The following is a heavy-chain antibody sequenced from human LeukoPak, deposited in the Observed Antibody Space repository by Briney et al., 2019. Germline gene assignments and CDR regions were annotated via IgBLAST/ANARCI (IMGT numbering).Heavy chain of an antibody. J-gene: IGHJ4*02. D-gene: IGHD5-18*01. Sequence: ASVKVSCKASGYTFTSYGISWVRQAPGQGLEWMGWISAYNGNTNYAQKLQGRVTMTTDTSTSTAYMELSRLRSDDTAVYYCARDVDTAMVSFFDYWGQGTLVTVSS. V-gene: IGHV1-18*01. CDR2: ISAYNGNT. CDR1: GYTFTSYG. CDR3: ARDVDTAMVSFFDY.